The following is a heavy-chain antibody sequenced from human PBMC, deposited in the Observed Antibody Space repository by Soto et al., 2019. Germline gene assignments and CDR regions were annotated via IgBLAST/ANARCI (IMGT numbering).Heavy chain of an antibody. CDR3: AKDLSGSYYTPTRYYGMDV. CDR2: INAGNGNT. V-gene: IGHV1-3*01. J-gene: IGHJ6*02. CDR1: GYTFTSYA. D-gene: IGHD1-26*01. Sequence: RASVKVSCKASGYTFTSYAMHWVRQAPGQRLEWMGWINAGNGNTKYSQKFQGRVTITRDTSASTAYMELSSLRSEDTAVYYCAKDLSGSYYTPTRYYGMDVGGQGTTVTVSS.